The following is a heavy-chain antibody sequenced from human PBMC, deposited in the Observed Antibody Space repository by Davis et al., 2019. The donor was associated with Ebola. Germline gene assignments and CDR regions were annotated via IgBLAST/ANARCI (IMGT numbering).Heavy chain of an antibody. V-gene: IGHV1-18*01. J-gene: IGHJ5*02. Sequence: ASVKVSCKASGGTFSSYGISWVRQAPGQGLEWMGWISAYNGNTNYAQKLQGRVTMTTDTSTSTAYMELRSLRSDDTAVYYCARDMGMVQEANWFDPWGQGTLVTVSS. CDR2: ISAYNGNT. CDR3: ARDMGMVQEANWFDP. CDR1: GGTFSSYG. D-gene: IGHD3-10*01.